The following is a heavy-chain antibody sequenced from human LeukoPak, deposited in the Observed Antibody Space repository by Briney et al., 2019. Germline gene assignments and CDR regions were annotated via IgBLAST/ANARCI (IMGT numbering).Heavy chain of an antibody. J-gene: IGHJ3*02. CDR2: IIPIFGTA. D-gene: IGHD2-2*01. CDR1: GGTFSSYA. CDR3: ARRYCSSTGCYLGAFDI. V-gene: IGHV1-69*06. Sequence: SSVKVSCKASGGTFSSYAISWVRQAPGQGLEWMGGIIPIFGTANYAQKFQGRVTITADKSTSTAYMELSSLRSEDTAVYYCARRYCSSTGCYLGAFDIWGQGTMVTVSS.